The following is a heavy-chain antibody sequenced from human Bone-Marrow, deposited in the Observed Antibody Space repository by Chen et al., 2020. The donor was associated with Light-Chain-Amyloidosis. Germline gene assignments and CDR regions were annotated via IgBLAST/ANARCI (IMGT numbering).Heavy chain of an antibody. CDR2: ISGSGDST. CDR1: GFTFSSYA. J-gene: IGHJ6*02. CDR3: AKVKLSSGYMYYCYGMDV. D-gene: IGHD3-22*01. Sequence: EVHLLESGGDLVQPGGSLRLSCAASGFTFSSYAMSWVRQAPGKGLEWVSAISGSGDSTYYADAVKGRFTISRDNSKNTLYLQMNSLRAEDTAVYYCAKVKLSSGYMYYCYGMDVWGQGTTVTVSS. V-gene: IGHV3-23*01.